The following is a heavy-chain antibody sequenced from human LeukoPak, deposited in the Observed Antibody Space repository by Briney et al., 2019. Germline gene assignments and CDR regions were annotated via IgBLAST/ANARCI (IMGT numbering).Heavy chain of an antibody. J-gene: IGHJ4*02. CDR1: RFTFSSYS. CDR2: ISGTSHYI. Sequence: TGGSLRLSCAGSRFTFSSYSMNWVRQAPGKGLEWVSSISGTSHYIYYADSVKGRFTISRDNAENSLYLQMNSLRAEDTAVYYCARDHGGSYDYWGQGTLVTVSS. CDR3: ARDHGGSYDY. D-gene: IGHD1-26*01. V-gene: IGHV3-21*01.